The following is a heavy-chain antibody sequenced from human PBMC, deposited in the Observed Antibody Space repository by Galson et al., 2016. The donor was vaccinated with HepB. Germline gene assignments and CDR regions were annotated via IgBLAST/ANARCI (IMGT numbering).Heavy chain of an antibody. J-gene: IGHJ4*02. D-gene: IGHD6-13*01. CDR2: ITSDGGNK. V-gene: IGHV3-30*01. CDR1: GFTFRSYA. Sequence: SLRLSCAASGFTFRSYAMNWVRQAPGKGLEWVGGITSDGGNKHYADHVKGRFTITRDNSKNTLYLQMNSLRAEDTAVYYCASLRGAAVEDWGQGTLVTVSS. CDR3: ASLRGAAVED.